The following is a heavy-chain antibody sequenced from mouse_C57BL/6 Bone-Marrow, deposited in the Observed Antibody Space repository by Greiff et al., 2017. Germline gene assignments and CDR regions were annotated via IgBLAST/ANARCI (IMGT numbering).Heavy chain of an antibody. CDR3: ARGYYGSSVFAY. V-gene: IGHV1-69*01. CDR2: IDPSDSYT. J-gene: IGHJ3*01. D-gene: IGHD1-1*01. Sequence: QVQLQQPGAELVMPGASVKLSCKASGYTFTSYWMHWVKQRPGQGLEWIGEIDPSDSYTNYNQKFKGKSTLTVDKSSSTAYMQLSSLTSEDSAIYYCARGYYGSSVFAYWGQGTLVTVSA. CDR1: GYTFTSYW.